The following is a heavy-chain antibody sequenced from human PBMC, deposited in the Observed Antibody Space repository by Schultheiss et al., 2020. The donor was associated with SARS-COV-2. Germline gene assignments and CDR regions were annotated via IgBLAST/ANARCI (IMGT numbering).Heavy chain of an antibody. CDR1: GGSFSDYH. D-gene: IGHD3-9*01. V-gene: IGHV4-34*01. J-gene: IGHJ4*02. CDR3: ARGTYYDILTGYPTKYYFDC. Sequence: SETLSLTCAVYGGSFSDYHWTWIRQPPGKGLEWIGEINHSGSTNYNPSLKSRVTISVDTSKNQFSLKLSSVTAADTAVYYCARGTYYDILTGYPTKYYFDCWGQGALVTVSS. CDR2: INHSGST.